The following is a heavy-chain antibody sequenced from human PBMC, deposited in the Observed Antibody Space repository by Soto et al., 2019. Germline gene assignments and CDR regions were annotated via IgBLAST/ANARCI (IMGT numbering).Heavy chain of an antibody. CDR2: IYPGDSDT. D-gene: IGHD3-22*01. Sequence: GESLKISCKGSGYSFTSYWIGWVRQMPGKGLEWMGIIYPGDSDTRYSPSFQGQVTISADKSISTAYLQWSSLKASDTAMYYCARPTEPDYYDSSGYLGAAFDIWGQGTMVTVSS. CDR3: ARPTEPDYYDSSGYLGAAFDI. J-gene: IGHJ3*02. CDR1: GYSFTSYW. V-gene: IGHV5-51*01.